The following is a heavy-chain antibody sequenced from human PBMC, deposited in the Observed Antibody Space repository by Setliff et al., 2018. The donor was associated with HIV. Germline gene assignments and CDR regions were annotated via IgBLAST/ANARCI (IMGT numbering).Heavy chain of an antibody. D-gene: IGHD3-22*01. CDR1: GFTFSNAW. J-gene: IGHJ1*01. CDR3: AKGSVRMHYYDSSGYFQH. Sequence: TGGSLRLSCAASGFTFSNAWMSWVRQAPGKGLEWVSVIGGSGGSTYYADSVKGRFTISRNNSKNTLYLQMNSLRAEDTAVYYCAKGSVRMHYYDSSGYFQHWGQGTPVTVSS. CDR2: IGGSGGST. V-gene: IGHV3-23*01.